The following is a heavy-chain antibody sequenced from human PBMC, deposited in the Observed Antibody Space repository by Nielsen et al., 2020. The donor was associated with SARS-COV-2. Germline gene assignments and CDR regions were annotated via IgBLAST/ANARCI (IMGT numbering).Heavy chain of an antibody. CDR2: ISASGGST. D-gene: IGHD4-17*01. V-gene: IGHV3-23*01. Sequence: GESLKISYIASGFTFNIYAMAWVRRTPGRGLQWVSGISASGGSTYYTDSVKGRFAVSRDNSRNTLYLQMHSLRVEDTAVYYCAMVGGTVIDYWGQGTLVTVSS. J-gene: IGHJ4*02. CDR1: GFTFNIYA. CDR3: AMVGGTVIDY.